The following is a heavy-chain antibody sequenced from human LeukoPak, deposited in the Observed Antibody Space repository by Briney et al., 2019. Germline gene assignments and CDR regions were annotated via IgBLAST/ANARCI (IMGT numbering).Heavy chain of an antibody. CDR1: GFTFSSYG. CDR3: ARGNGYNDAFDI. CDR2: IRYDGSNK. V-gene: IGHV3-30*02. Sequence: GGSLRLSCAASGFTFSSYGMHWVRQAPGKGLEWVAFIRYDGSNKYYADSVKGRFTISRDNSKNTLYLQMNSLRAEDTAVYYCARGNGYNDAFDIWGQGTKVTVSS. D-gene: IGHD5-24*01. J-gene: IGHJ3*02.